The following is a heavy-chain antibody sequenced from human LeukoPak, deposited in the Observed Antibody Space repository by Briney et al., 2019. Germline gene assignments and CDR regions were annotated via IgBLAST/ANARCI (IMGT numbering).Heavy chain of an antibody. CDR1: GDTFTAYD. V-gene: IGHV1-8*01. Sequence: GASVKVSCKASGDTFTAYDINWVRQAPGQGLEWMGWMNPKSGNTVYAQKFRGRVIMTRDTSKSTAYMELSSLRSEDTAVYYCGRAITIFDYYYMDVWGKGSTVTVSS. CDR2: MNPKSGNT. CDR3: GRAITIFDYYYMDV. J-gene: IGHJ6*03. D-gene: IGHD3-3*01.